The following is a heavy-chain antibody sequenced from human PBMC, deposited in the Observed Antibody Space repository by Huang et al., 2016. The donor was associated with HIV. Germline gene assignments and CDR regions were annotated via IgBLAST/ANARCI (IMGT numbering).Heavy chain of an antibody. CDR1: GGSIRSSDYH. Sequence: QLLLQESGPGLVKPSEALALTCAVSGGSIRSSDYHWGWIRQPPGKGVGWVGSIYDKGSTHYSPSLKGRVTIAVDTSKNLFFLNLTSMTAADTAVYYCARHREGPVAYYSGWGSHLNYMDVWGRGRTVVVSS. J-gene: IGHJ6*03. CDR2: IYDKGST. V-gene: IGHV4-39*01. D-gene: IGHD3-10*01. CDR3: ARHREGPVAYYSGWGSHLNYMDV.